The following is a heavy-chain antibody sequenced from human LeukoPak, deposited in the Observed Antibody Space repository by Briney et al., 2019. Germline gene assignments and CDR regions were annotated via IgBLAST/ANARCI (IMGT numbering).Heavy chain of an antibody. CDR1: GGSISSGGYY. Sequence: SKTLSLTCTVSGGSISSGGYYWSWIRQHPGKGLEWIGYIYYSGSTYYNPSLKSRVTISVDTSKNQFSLKLSSVTAADTAVYYCARVGVSQTWFGERQYFDYWGQGTLVTVSS. J-gene: IGHJ4*02. V-gene: IGHV4-31*03. D-gene: IGHD3-10*01. CDR2: IYYSGST. CDR3: ARVGVSQTWFGERQYFDY.